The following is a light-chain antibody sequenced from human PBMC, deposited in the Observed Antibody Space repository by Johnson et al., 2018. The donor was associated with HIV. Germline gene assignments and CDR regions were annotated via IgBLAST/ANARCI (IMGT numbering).Light chain of an antibody. CDR2: END. Sequence: QSVLTQPPSVSAAPGQKVTISCSGSSSNIGDNFVSWYQQFPGAAPKLLIFENDKRPSGIPDRFSGSKSGTSATLDITGLQTGDEADYYCGTWDSSLSAVPFGTGTKGTVL. V-gene: IGLV1-51*02. J-gene: IGLJ1*01. CDR3: GTWDSSLSAVP. CDR1: SSNIGDNF.